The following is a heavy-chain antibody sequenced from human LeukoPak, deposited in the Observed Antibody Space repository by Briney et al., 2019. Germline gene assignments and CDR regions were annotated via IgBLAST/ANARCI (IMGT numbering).Heavy chain of an antibody. CDR3: ARGRQNVITYDY. CDR1: GFTFSSYG. J-gene: IGHJ4*02. V-gene: IGHV3-30*03. Sequence: LTGGSLRLSCAASGFTFSSYGMHWVRQAPGKGLEWVAVISYDGSNKYYADSVKGRFTISRDNSKNTLYLQMNSLRAGDTAVYYCARGRQNVITYDYWGQGTLVTVSS. CDR2: ISYDGSNK. D-gene: IGHD2-21*01.